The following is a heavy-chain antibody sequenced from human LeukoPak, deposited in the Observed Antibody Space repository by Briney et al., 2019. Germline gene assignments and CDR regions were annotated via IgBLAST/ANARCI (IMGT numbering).Heavy chain of an antibody. CDR3: ARDYLGD. J-gene: IGHJ4*02. D-gene: IGHD3-16*02. CDR1: GFTFNNYW. V-gene: IGHV3-7*01. CDR2: IKQDGSEK. Sequence: GGSLRLSCEASGFTFNNYWMSWVRQAPGRGLEWVANIKQDGSEKYYVDSVKGRFTISRDNAKNSLYLQMSSLRAEDTAVYYCARDYLGDWGQGTLVTVPS.